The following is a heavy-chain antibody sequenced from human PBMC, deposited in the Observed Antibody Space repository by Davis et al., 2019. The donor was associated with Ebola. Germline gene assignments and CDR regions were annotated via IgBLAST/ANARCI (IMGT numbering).Heavy chain of an antibody. CDR3: ARGPESYYYDSSGYYSRPTRFDY. CDR1: GGSISSYY. CDR2: IYYSGST. V-gene: IGHV4-59*01. J-gene: IGHJ4*02. Sequence: SETLSLTCTVSGGSISSYYWSWIRQPPGKGLEWIGYIYYSGSTNYNPSLKSRVTISVDKSKNQFSLKLSSVTAADTAVYYCARGPESYYYDSSGYYSRPTRFDYWGQGTLVTVSS. D-gene: IGHD3-22*01.